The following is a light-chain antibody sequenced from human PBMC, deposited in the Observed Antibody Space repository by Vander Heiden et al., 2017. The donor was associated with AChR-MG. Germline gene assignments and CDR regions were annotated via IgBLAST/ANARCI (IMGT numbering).Light chain of an antibody. CDR2: QKD. J-gene: IGLJ3*02. CDR1: NLGDKY. Sequence: SYKLTQPPSVSVSPGQTATITCSGDNLGDKYVSWYQQKPGQPPLLVIYQKDKRPSGIPERFSGSNSGNTATLTISGTQSVEEADFFCQAWDSRSNWVFGGGTKLTVL. CDR3: QAWDSRSNWV. V-gene: IGLV3-1*01.